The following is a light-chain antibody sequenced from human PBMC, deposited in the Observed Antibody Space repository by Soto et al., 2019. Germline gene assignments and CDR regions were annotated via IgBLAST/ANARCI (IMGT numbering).Light chain of an antibody. CDR3: QKYNSAPWT. CDR1: QDISNY. CDR2: AAS. Sequence: DIQMTQSPSSLSASVGDRVTMTCRASQDISNYLAWYQQKPGKVPKLLIYAASTLQSGVPSRFSGSGSGTDFTLTISSLQPEDFATYYCQKYNSAPWTFGQGTKVEIK. J-gene: IGKJ1*01. V-gene: IGKV1-27*01.